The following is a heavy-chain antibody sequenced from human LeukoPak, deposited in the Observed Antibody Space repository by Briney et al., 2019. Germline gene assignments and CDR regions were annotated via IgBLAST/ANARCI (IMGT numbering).Heavy chain of an antibody. V-gene: IGHV4-59*08. D-gene: IGHD6-13*01. CDR2: IYYSGST. J-gene: IGHJ2*01. CDR1: GGSTSSYY. CDR3: ARRSWSYWYFDL. Sequence: SEPLSLTCTVSGGSTSSYYWSWIRPPPGKGLEWIGSIYYSGSTNYNPSLKSRVTISVDTSKNQFSLKLSSVTAADTAVYYCARRSWSYWYFDLWGRGTLVTVSS.